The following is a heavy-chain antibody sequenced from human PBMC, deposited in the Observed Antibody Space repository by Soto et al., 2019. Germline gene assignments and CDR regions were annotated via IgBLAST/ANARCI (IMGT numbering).Heavy chain of an antibody. J-gene: IGHJ4*02. Sequence: GASVKVSCKASGYTFIGYYMHWVRQAPGQGLEWMGWINPNSGGTNYAQKFQGWVTMTRDTSINTAYMELSRLRSDDTAVYYCATQRDYGDYGAFDYWGQGTLVTVSS. CDR2: INPNSGGT. D-gene: IGHD4-17*01. V-gene: IGHV1-2*04. CDR3: ATQRDYGDYGAFDY. CDR1: GYTFIGYY.